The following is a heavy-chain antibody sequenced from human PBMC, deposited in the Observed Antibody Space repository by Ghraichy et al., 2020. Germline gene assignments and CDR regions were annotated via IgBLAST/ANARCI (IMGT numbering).Heavy chain of an antibody. CDR2: IYYSGYS. V-gene: IGHV4-59*01. D-gene: IGHD5-18*01. J-gene: IGHJ5*02. CDR3: ARGGIQLTPYWFDP. CDR1: GGSINSYY. Sequence: GSLRLSCTVSGGSINSYYWSWIRQPPGKGLEWIGYIYYSGYSKYNPSLKSRLTISVDTSRNQFSLKLSSVTAADTAVYYCARGGIQLTPYWFDPWGQGTLVIVSS.